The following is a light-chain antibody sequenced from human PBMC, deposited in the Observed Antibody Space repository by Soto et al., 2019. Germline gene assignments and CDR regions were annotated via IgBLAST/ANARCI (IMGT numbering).Light chain of an antibody. CDR3: HQYGDYPGT. V-gene: IGKV1-5*03. CDR1: QSISIW. Sequence: DIQMTQSPSTLSASIGDRGTITCRASQSISIWLAWYQQKPAEAPKLLISKASSLESGIPSRFSGSGSGTEFTLTISSLQPDDFASYYCHQYGDYPGTFGQGTKVEVK. J-gene: IGKJ1*01. CDR2: KAS.